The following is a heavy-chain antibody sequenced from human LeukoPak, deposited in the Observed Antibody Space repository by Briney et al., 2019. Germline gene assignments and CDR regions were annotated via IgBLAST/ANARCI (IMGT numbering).Heavy chain of an antibody. CDR1: GITLSNYG. J-gene: IGHJ4*02. D-gene: IGHD6-13*01. V-gene: IGHV3-23*01. Sequence: PGGSLRLSCAVSGITLSNYGMSWVRQAPGKGLEWVAGISDSGGRTNYADSVKGRFTISRDNSKNTLYLQMNSLRAEDTAVYYCAKDFGSIAAAVYYFDYWGQGTLVTVSS. CDR2: ISDSGGRT. CDR3: AKDFGSIAAAVYYFDY.